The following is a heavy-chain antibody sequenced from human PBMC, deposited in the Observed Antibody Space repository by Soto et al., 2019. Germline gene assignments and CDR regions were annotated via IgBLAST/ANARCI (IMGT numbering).Heavy chain of an antibody. CDR1: GGTFSSYA. CDR2: IIPIFGTA. J-gene: IGHJ5*02. D-gene: IGHD3-22*01. CDR3: ARDVALDYYDSSCYYYQRQNNIAIS. V-gene: IGHV1-69*13. Sequence: SVKVSCKASGGTFSSYAISWVRQAPGQGLEWMGGIIPIFGTANYAQKFQGRVTITADESTSTAYMELSSLRSEDTAVYYCARDVALDYYDSSCYYYQRQNNIAISWGQGTLVTVSS.